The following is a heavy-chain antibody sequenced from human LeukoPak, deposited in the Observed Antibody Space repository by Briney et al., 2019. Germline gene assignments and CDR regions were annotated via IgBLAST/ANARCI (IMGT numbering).Heavy chain of an antibody. J-gene: IGHJ4*02. CDR1: GYTFTSYG. Sequence: ASVKVSCKASGYTFTSYGITWVRQAPGQGLEWMGWISAYNAYTYYAQKLQSRVTITTDTSTSTAYMELRSLRSDDTAVYYCARDVLHRIHYDSSAYYPGSSYWGQGTLVTVSS. CDR2: ISAYNAYT. CDR3: ARDVLHRIHYDSSAYYPGSSY. D-gene: IGHD3-22*01. V-gene: IGHV1-18*01.